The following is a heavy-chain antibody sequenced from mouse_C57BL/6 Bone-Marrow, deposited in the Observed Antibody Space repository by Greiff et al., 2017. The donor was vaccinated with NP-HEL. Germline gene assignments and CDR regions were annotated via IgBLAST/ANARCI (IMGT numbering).Heavy chain of an antibody. Sequence: QVQLQQSGAELMKPGASVKLSCKATGYTFTGYWIEWVKQRPGHGLEWIGEILPGSGSTNYNEKFKGKATFTAGTSSNPAYMQLSSLTTEDSAIYYCARRKLGLYAMDYWGQGTSVTVSS. CDR2: ILPGSGST. V-gene: IGHV1-9*01. J-gene: IGHJ4*01. CDR1: GYTFTGYW. CDR3: ARRKLGLYAMDY. D-gene: IGHD4-1*01.